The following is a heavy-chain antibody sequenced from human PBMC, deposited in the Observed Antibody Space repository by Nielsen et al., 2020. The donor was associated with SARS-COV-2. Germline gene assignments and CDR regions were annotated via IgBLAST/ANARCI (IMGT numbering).Heavy chain of an antibody. Sequence: LRLSCTVSGGSISSGGYYWSWIRQHPGKGLEWIGYIYYSGSTYYNPSLKSRVTISVDTSKNQFSLKLSSVTAADTAVYYCASGIVVVVAVPEYFQHWGQGTLVTVSS. J-gene: IGHJ1*01. CDR3: ASGIVVVVAVPEYFQH. D-gene: IGHD2-15*01. V-gene: IGHV4-31*03. CDR1: GGSISSGGYY. CDR2: IYYSGST.